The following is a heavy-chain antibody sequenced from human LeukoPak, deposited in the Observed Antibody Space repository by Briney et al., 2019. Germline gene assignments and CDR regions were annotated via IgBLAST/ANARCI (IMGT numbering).Heavy chain of an antibody. D-gene: IGHD2-21*01. Sequence: ASVKVSGKASGYTFASYGISWVRQAPGQGLEWMGWISPYNGNTNYAPKLQGRVTMTTDTATSTAYMELTSLTSDDTAVYYCARDRQCGYWGQGTLVTVSS. V-gene: IGHV1-18*01. J-gene: IGHJ4*02. CDR2: ISPYNGNT. CDR3: ARDRQCGY. CDR1: GYTFASYG.